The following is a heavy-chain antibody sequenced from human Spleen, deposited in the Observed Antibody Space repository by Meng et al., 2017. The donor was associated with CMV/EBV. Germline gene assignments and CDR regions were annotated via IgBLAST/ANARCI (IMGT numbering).Heavy chain of an antibody. V-gene: IGHV3-74*03. CDR2: INSDGSST. CDR1: GFNFSTYW. CDR3: AKLAVADADPLDY. J-gene: IGHJ4*02. D-gene: IGHD6-13*01. Sequence: GESLKISCAASGFNFSTYWMHWVRQVPGKGLVWVSRINSDGSSTTYADSVKGRFTISRDNAKKSLYLQMDSLRSEDTGMYYCAKLAVADADPLDYWGQGTLVTVSS.